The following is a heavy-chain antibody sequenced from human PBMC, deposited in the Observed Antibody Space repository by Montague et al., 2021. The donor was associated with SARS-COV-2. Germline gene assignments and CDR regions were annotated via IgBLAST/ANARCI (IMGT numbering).Heavy chain of an antibody. CDR2: TYFRSKWYN. J-gene: IGHJ4*02. CDR1: GDSVSTNNTT. V-gene: IGHV6-1*01. Sequence: CAISGDSVSTNNTTWNWVRQSPSGDLKWLGRTYFRSKWYNDYAVSVKSRITINPDTSKNQFSLQLKSVTPKDTAIYFCGRVFAPAGTFDFWGQGTLVTVSS. D-gene: IGHD6-13*01. CDR3: GRVFAPAGTFDF.